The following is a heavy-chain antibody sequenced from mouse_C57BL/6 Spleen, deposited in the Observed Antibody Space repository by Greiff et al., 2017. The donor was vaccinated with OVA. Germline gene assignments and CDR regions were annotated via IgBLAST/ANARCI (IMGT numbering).Heavy chain of an antibody. J-gene: IGHJ2*01. CDR3: ARTGTDGYYFDY. Sequence: QVQLQQSGPELVKPGASVKISCKASGYAFSSSWMNWVKQRPGKGLEWIGRIYPGDGDTNYNGKFKGKATLTADKSSSTAYMQLSSLTSEDSAVYLCARTGTDGYYFDYWGQGTTLTVSS. V-gene: IGHV1-82*01. CDR1: GYAFSSSW. D-gene: IGHD3-3*01. CDR2: IYPGDGDT.